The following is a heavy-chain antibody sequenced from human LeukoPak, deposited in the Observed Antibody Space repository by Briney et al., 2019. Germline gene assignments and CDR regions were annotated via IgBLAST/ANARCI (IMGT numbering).Heavy chain of an antibody. J-gene: IGHJ5*02. CDR3: ARTCYDTPWFDP. CDR1: GHTFTHYD. CDR2: MNPNTANT. D-gene: IGHD3-16*01. V-gene: IGHV1-8*01. Sequence: GASVKVSCKDSGHTFTHYDFNWVRQATGQGLEWMGWMNPNTANTAYAQNFQGRVILTMNTSISTAYMELRGLTSDDTAVYFCARTCYDTPWFDPWGQGTLVTVSS.